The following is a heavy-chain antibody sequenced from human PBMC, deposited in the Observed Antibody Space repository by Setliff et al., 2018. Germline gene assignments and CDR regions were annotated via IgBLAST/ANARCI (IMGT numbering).Heavy chain of an antibody. CDR2: IKQDGSEK. Sequence: PGGSLRLSCAASGFPFSTYWLNWVRQAPGKGLEWVANIKQDGSEKYYVDSVKGRFTIARDNTQNSLYLQMDSLRAEDTAVYYCAKQKNTGYGQPVDSWGQGVQVTVSS. J-gene: IGHJ4*02. V-gene: IGHV3-7*01. D-gene: IGHD5-12*01. CDR3: AKQKNTGYGQPVDS. CDR1: GFPFSTYW.